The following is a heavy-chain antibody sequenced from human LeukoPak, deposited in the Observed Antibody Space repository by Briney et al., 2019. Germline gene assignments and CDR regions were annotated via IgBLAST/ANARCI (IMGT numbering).Heavy chain of an antibody. CDR1: GYTFTSYG. V-gene: IGHV1-18*01. J-gene: IGHJ5*02. CDR2: ISAYNGNT. D-gene: IGHD3-22*01. CDR3: ARDVDYYDSSGYYLFNWFDP. Sequence: ASVKVSCXASGYTFTSYGFSWVRQAPGQGLEWMGWISAYNGNTNYAQKLQGRVTMTTDTSTSTASMELRSLRSDDTAVYYCARDVDYYDSSGYYLFNWFDPWGPGTLVTVSS.